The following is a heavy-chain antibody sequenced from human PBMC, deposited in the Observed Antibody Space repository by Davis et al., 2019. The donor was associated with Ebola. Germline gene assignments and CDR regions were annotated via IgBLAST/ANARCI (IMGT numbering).Heavy chain of an antibody. Sequence: PGGSLRLSCAASGFTFSSYSMNWVRQAPGKGLEWVSYISSSSSTIYYADSVKGRFTISRDNAKNSLYLQMNSLRVDDTAVYYCARRDRYCTNGVCPNYFDYWGQGTLVTVSS. CDR3: ARRDRYCTNGVCPNYFDY. D-gene: IGHD2-8*01. J-gene: IGHJ4*02. CDR2: ISSSSSTI. CDR1: GFTFSSYS. V-gene: IGHV3-48*01.